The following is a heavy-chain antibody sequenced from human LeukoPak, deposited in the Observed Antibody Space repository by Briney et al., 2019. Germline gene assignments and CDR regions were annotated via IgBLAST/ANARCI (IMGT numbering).Heavy chain of an antibody. V-gene: IGHV1-18*01. CDR2: ISAYNGNT. Sequence: ASVKVSCKXSGYTFTSYGISWVRQAPGQGLERMGWISAYNGNTNYSQKLQGRVTMTTDTSTTTAYMELRSLRSDDTAVYYCARGTSSSYGYDYWGQGTLVTVSS. D-gene: IGHD5-18*01. CDR1: GYTFTSYG. J-gene: IGHJ4*02. CDR3: ARGTSSSYGYDY.